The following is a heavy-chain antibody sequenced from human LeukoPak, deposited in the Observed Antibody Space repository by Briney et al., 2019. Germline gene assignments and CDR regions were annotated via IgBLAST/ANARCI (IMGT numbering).Heavy chain of an antibody. CDR1: GGTFSSNV. Sequence: SVKVSCKASGGTFSSNVISWVRQAPGQGLEWMGRIIPIIGTPDYAQKFQGRVTITADKSTNTAYMELTSLKSDDTAVYYCARAGGSSWYVSLYYWGQGTLVTVSS. V-gene: IGHV1-69*04. J-gene: IGHJ4*02. CDR3: ARAGGSSWYVSLYY. CDR2: IIPIIGTP. D-gene: IGHD6-13*01.